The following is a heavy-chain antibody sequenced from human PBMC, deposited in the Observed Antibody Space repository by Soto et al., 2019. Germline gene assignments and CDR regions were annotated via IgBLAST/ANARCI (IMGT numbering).Heavy chain of an antibody. CDR1: GGSISSGDYS. J-gene: IGHJ5*02. Sequence: SETLSLTCAVSGGSISSGDYSWNWIRQPPGKGLEWIGYIYFGGSTYYSPSLRSRATMSVDRSNNQFSLRLRSVTAADTAVYYCATLPPRIVVSLLPIPTWGQGILVTVSS. CDR3: ATLPPRIVVSLLPIPT. D-gene: IGHD2-21*01. CDR2: IYFGGST. V-gene: IGHV4-30-2*01.